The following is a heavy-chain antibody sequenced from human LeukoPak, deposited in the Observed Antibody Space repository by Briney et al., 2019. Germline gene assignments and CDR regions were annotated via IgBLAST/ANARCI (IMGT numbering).Heavy chain of an antibody. CDR1: GGSISSYY. Sequence: PSETLSLTCTVSGGSISSYYWSWLRQPPGKGLEWIGYIYYSGSTNYNPSLKSRVTISVDTSKNQFSLKLSSSTAADTAAYYCARGPTGYYNLDYWGQGTLVTVSS. CDR3: ARGPTGYYNLDY. CDR2: IYYSGST. D-gene: IGHD3-9*01. J-gene: IGHJ4*02. V-gene: IGHV4-59*01.